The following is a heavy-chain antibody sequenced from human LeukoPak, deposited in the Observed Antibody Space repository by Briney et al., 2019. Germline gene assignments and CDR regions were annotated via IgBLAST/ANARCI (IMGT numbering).Heavy chain of an antibody. Sequence: PGGSLRLSCAASGFTFSAYNMYWVRQAPGKGLEWVSYISGGSGGIYYADSAKGRFTISRDNAKNSLYLQMNSLRAEDTAVYYCARECTQHGGGGFYGMDVWGQGTTVTVSS. D-gene: IGHD2-15*01. J-gene: IGHJ6*02. V-gene: IGHV3-48*04. CDR2: ISGGSGGI. CDR1: GFTFSAYN. CDR3: ARECTQHGGGGFYGMDV.